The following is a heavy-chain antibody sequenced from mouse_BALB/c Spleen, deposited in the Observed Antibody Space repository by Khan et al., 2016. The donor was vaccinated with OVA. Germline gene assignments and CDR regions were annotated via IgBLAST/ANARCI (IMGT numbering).Heavy chain of an antibody. CDR2: ITSGGSF. Sequence: EVQLQESGPGLVKPSRSLSLTCSVTGYSITSGYYWNWIRQFPGNKLEWMGYITSGGSFNYSPSLKNRISITRDTSNNQFFLKLNSVTPEDTATYYCARAGRWFDYWGQGTLVTVSA. V-gene: IGHV3-6*02. CDR3: ARAGRWFDY. D-gene: IGHD3-3*01. J-gene: IGHJ3*01. CDR1: GYSITSGYY.